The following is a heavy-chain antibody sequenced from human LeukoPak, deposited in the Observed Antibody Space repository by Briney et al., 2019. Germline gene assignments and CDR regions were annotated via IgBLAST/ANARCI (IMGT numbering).Heavy chain of an antibody. V-gene: IGHV4-39*07. CDR1: GGSISSSSYY. J-gene: IGHJ4*02. CDR3: ARESAGIAAAGAAFDY. CDR2: IYYSGST. D-gene: IGHD6-13*01. Sequence: SETLSLTCTVSGGSISSSSYYWGWIRQPPGKGLEWIGSIYYSGSTYYNPSLKSRVTISVDTAKNQFSLKLSSVTAADTAVYYCARESAGIAAAGAAFDYWGQGTLVTVSP.